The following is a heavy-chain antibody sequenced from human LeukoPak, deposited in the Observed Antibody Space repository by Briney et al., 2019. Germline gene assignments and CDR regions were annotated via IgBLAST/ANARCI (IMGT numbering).Heavy chain of an antibody. Sequence: PGGSLRLSCAASGLIVSSNYMSWFRQAPGKGLEWVSLIYDDGSTYYADSVKGRITMSRDNSKNTLYLQMNSLRAEDTAVYYCARDPYGGNPADAFHIWGQGTMVTVSS. J-gene: IGHJ3*02. D-gene: IGHD4-23*01. CDR1: GLIVSSNY. V-gene: IGHV3-66*01. CDR3: ARDPYGGNPADAFHI. CDR2: IYDDGST.